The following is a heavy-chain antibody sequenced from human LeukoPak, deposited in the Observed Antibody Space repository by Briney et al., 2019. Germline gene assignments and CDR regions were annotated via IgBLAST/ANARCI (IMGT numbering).Heavy chain of an antibody. Sequence: GGSLRLSCAASGLTFSGSWMSWVRQAPGQGLEWVALIDRDGGEKYYGDSVKGRFTISRDNTKNSLYLQMNSLIPEDTAAYYCAKSGTYFDFDHWGQGTLVTVTS. J-gene: IGHJ4*02. V-gene: IGHV3-7*01. CDR2: IDRDGGEK. CDR1: GLTFSGSW. D-gene: IGHD2-21*01. CDR3: AKSGTYFDFDH.